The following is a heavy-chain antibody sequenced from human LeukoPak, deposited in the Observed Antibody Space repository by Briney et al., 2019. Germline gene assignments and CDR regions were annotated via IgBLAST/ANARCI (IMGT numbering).Heavy chain of an antibody. CDR2: ISYDVTNK. V-gene: IGHV3-30-3*01. D-gene: IGHD3-10*01. Sequence: QTGGSLRLSCAASGFTFSNYAMHWVRQAPGKGLEWVAFISYDVTNKDYADSVKGRFTISRDNSKNTLYLQMNSLRAEDTAVYYYARANGGSGSYYDYYYGMDVWGQGTTVTVSS. CDR3: ARANGGSGSYYDYYYGMDV. J-gene: IGHJ6*02. CDR1: GFTFSNYA.